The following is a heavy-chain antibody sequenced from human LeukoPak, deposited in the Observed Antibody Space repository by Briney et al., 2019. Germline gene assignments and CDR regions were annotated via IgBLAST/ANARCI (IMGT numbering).Heavy chain of an antibody. D-gene: IGHD3-16*01. V-gene: IGHV3-33*01. Sequence: GRSLRLSCTASGFTFSNYGMHWVRQARGKGLEWVAVMWVWNDGSNESYADSVKGRFTIARDNSKNTLYLQMVSLRAEDTADYYCARDRFPHDDAHYGMDVWGQGTTVTVSS. CDR3: ARDRFPHDDAHYGMDV. CDR2: MWVWNDGSNE. J-gene: IGHJ6*02. CDR1: GFTFSNYG.